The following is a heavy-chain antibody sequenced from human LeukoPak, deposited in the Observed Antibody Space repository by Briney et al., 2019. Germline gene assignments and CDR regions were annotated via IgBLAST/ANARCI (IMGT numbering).Heavy chain of an antibody. Sequence: GESLKISCKGSGYSFTSYWIGWVRQAPGKGLEWVAVISYDGSNKYYADSVKGRFTISRDNSKNTLYLQMNSLRAEDTAVYYCARDAYSSSWFPDYWGQGTLVTVSS. CDR2: ISYDGSNK. J-gene: IGHJ4*02. V-gene: IGHV3-30*19. D-gene: IGHD6-13*01. CDR1: GYSFTSYW. CDR3: ARDAYSSSWFPDY.